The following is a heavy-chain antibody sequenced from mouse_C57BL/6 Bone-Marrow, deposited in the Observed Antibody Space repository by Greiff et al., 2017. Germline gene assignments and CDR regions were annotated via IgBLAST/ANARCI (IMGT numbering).Heavy chain of an antibody. CDR1: GFNIKDDY. V-gene: IGHV14-4*01. J-gene: IGHJ3*01. CDR3: TRIAY. Sequence: EVQVVESGAELVRPGASVKLSCTASGFNIKDDYMHWVNQRPEQGLEWIGWIDPENGDTEYASKFQGKATITVDTSSNTAYLQLSSLTSEDTAVYYCTRIAYWGQGTLVTVSA. CDR2: IDPENGDT.